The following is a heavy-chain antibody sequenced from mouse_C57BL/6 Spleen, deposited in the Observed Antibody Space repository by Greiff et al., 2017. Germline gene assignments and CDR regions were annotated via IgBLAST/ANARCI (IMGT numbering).Heavy chain of an antibody. CDR2: INPSSGYT. CDR1: GYTFTSYW. Sequence: QVQLQQSGAELAKPGASVKLSCKASGYTFTSYWMHWVKQRPGQGLEWIGYINPSSGYTKYNEKFKVKATLTADKSSSTAYMQLSSLTYEDSAVFYGARSGGSGAAWFAYWGQGTLVTVSA. CDR3: ARSGGSGAAWFAY. D-gene: IGHD1-1*01. J-gene: IGHJ3*01. V-gene: IGHV1-7*01.